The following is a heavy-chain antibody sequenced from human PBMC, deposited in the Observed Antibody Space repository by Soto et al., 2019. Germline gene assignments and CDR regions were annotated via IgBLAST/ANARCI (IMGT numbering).Heavy chain of an antibody. CDR3: AKDRRAGGNSAFYFDF. J-gene: IGHJ4*02. D-gene: IGHD3-16*01. CDR1: GFTFSNYE. Sequence: PGGSLRLSCAASGFTFSNYEMNWVRQAPGKGLEWVSLISATGGGTYYADSVKGRFTISRDNSHNTLYLQVHSLTAEDTAVYYCAKDRRAGGNSAFYFDFWGQGAQVTVSS. CDR2: ISATGGGT. V-gene: IGHV3-23*01.